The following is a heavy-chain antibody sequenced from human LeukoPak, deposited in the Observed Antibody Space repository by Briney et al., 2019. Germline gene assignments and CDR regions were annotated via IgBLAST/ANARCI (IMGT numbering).Heavy chain of an antibody. CDR1: GYTFTGYY. CDR3: ARSPLLLWFGELNREPFDY. CDR2: INPNSGGI. J-gene: IGHJ4*02. D-gene: IGHD3-10*01. Sequence: ASVKVSCKASGYTFTGYYMHWVRQAPGQGLEWMGWINPNSGGINYAQKFQGRVTMTRDTSISTAYMELSRLRSDDTAVYYCARSPLLLWFGELNREPFDYWGQGTLVTVSS. V-gene: IGHV1-2*02.